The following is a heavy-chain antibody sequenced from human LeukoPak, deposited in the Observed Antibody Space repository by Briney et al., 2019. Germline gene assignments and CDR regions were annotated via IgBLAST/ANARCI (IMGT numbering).Heavy chain of an antibody. V-gene: IGHV1-8*01. Sequence: ASVKVSCKASGYTVTSYDINWVRQATGQGLEWMGWMNPNSGNTGYAQKFQGRVTMTRNTSISTAYMELSSLRSEDTAVYYCARGPGYSYNYYYYYMDVWGKGTTVTISS. J-gene: IGHJ6*03. CDR3: ARGPGYSYNYYYYYMDV. D-gene: IGHD5-18*01. CDR2: MNPNSGNT. CDR1: GYTVTSYD.